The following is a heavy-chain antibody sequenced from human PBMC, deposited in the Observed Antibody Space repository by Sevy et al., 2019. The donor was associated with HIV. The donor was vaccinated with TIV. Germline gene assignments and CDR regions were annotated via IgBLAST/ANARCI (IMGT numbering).Heavy chain of an antibody. Sequence: ASVKVSCKASGGTFSSYAISWVRQAPGQGLEWMGGIIPIFGTANYAQKFQGRVTITADESTRKAYMELSSLRSEDTGVYYCAGDNCSSTSCYDYWFDPWGQGTLVTVSS. V-gene: IGHV1-69*13. CDR3: AGDNCSSTSCYDYWFDP. D-gene: IGHD2-2*01. CDR1: GGTFSSYA. J-gene: IGHJ5*02. CDR2: IIPIFGTA.